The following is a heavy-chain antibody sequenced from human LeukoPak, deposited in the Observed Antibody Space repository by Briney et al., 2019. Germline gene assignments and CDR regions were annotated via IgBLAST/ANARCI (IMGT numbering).Heavy chain of an antibody. J-gene: IGHJ4*02. V-gene: IGHV3-23*01. CDR3: AKGTYYHGSGSYTFPDY. CDR1: GFTFSSYA. CDR2: ISGSGGST. Sequence: GGSLRLSCAASGFTFSSYAMSWVRQAPGKGLEWVSAISGSGGSTYYADSVKGRFTISRDNSKNTLYLQMNSLRAEDTAVYYCAKGTYYHGSGSYTFPDYWGQGTLVTVSS. D-gene: IGHD3-10*01.